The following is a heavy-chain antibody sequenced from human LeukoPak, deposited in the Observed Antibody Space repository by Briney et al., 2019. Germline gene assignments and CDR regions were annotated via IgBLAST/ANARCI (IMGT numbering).Heavy chain of an antibody. CDR3: GRGGGIRFLKDY. V-gene: IGHV3-30-3*01. J-gene: IGHJ4*02. CDR1: GFTFSEYA. CDR2: ISYDGSEK. Sequence: GGSLRLSCAASGFTFSEYAIHWVRQVPGKGLEWLSVISYDGSEKYFVDSVKGRFTISRDNSRNTMYLQMNSVRSEDTGVYYCGRGGGIRFLKDYWGQGTVFTVSS. D-gene: IGHD3-3*01.